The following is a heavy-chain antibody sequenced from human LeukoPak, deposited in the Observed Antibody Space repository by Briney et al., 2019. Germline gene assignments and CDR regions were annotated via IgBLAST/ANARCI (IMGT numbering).Heavy chain of an antibody. Sequence: SETLSLTCAVYGGSFSGYYWSWIRQPPGKGLEWIGEINHSGSTNYNPSLKSRVTISVDTSKNQFSLKLSSVTAADTAVCYCAVKTTVTTVGYWGQGTLVTVSS. CDR3: AVKTTVTTVGY. V-gene: IGHV4-34*01. CDR1: GGSFSGYY. D-gene: IGHD4-17*01. CDR2: INHSGST. J-gene: IGHJ4*02.